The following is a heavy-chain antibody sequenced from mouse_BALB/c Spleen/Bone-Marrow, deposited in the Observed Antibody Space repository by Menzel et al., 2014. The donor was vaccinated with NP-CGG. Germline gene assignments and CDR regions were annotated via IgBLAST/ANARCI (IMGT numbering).Heavy chain of an antibody. V-gene: IGHV1-69*02. Sequence: VQLQQSGAELVRPGASVKLSCKASGYMFSSFWMDWVKQRPGHGLEWIGNIFPSDGYTNYNQKFKDKATLTADKSSSTAYMQHSSRTSEDAAVYYCIRTATIITNWVDYWDQGTTLTVSA. J-gene: IGHJ2*01. CDR2: IFPSDGYT. CDR3: IRTATIITNWVDY. D-gene: IGHD2-4*01. CDR1: GYMFSSFW.